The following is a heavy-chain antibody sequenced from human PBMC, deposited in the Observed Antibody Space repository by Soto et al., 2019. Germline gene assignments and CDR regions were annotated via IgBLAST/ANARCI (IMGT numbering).Heavy chain of an antibody. D-gene: IGHD6-13*01. CDR1: CGSISSGGFY. CDR3: ARFRHHSSLDY. J-gene: IGHJ4*02. V-gene: IGHV4-31*03. CDR2: IYYSGST. Sequence: SGTLSLTCPFSCGSISSGGFYWSWIRQHPGKGLEWIGYIYYSGSTYYNPSLKSRVTISVDTSKNQFSLKLSSVTAADTAVYYCARFRHHSSLDYWGQGTLVTVSS.